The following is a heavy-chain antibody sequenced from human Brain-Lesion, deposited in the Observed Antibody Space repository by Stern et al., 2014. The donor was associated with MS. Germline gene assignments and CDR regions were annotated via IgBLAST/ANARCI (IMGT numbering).Heavy chain of an antibody. CDR1: GFTFDDYA. CDR3: ARDITGSSAYFAY. V-gene: IGHV3-9*01. D-gene: IGHD1-14*01. J-gene: IGHJ4*02. CDR2: ISLNSGTS. Sequence: EVQLVESGGDLLQPGRSLRISCAAFGFTFDDYAMPWVRQAPGKGLEWVAVISLNSGTSGYADSGKGRFTTSRDNAYSSLYLQMNSLRPEDTALYYCARDITGSSAYFAYWGQGTLVTVSS.